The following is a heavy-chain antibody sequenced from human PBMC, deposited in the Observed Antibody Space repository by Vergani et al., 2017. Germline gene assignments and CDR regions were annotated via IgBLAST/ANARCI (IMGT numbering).Heavy chain of an antibody. CDR3: ARDWSNAFDI. Sequence: EVQLVESGGGLVQPGGSLRLSCAASGFTFSSYEMNWVRLAPGKGLEWVSYISSSGNTMYYADSVKGRFTISRDNAKNSLYLQMNSLRDEDTAVYYCARDWSNAFDIWGQGTMVTVSS. CDR1: GFTFSSYE. J-gene: IGHJ3*02. CDR2: ISSSGNTM. V-gene: IGHV3-48*03.